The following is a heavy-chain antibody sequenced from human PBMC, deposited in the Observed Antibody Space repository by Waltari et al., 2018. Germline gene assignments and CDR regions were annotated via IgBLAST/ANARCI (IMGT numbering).Heavy chain of an antibody. J-gene: IGHJ3*02. CDR3: TRARRYNWNYDAFDI. V-gene: IGHV1-2*02. CDR2: INPNSGDT. D-gene: IGHD1-7*01. Sequence: QVQLMQSGAEVEKPGASVQVSCKPSGYTCTGHYISGVRHARGQGLEWMGWINPNSGDTNYPQKCQGRVTMTRDTSISTAYVELNNLRSDDTAIYYCTRARRYNWNYDAFDIWGQGTMVTVSS. CDR1: GYTCTGHY.